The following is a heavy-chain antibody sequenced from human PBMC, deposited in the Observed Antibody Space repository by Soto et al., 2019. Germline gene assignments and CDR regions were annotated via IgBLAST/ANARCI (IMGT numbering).Heavy chain of an antibody. CDR3: ARDVHVRLAALDY. D-gene: IGHD3-10*01. V-gene: IGHV1-46*01. CDR2: INPSGGST. CDR1: GYTFTSYY. J-gene: IGHJ4*02. Sequence: QVQLVQSGAEVKKPGASVKVSCKASGYTFTSYYMHWVRQAPGQGLEWMGIINPSGGSTSYAQKFQCKVTMTRDTSTSTVSMELSSLRSDDTAVYYCARDVHVRLAALDYWGQGTLVTVSS.